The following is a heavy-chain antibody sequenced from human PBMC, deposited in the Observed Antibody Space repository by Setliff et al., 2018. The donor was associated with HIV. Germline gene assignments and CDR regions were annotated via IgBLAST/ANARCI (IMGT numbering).Heavy chain of an antibody. CDR3: ATLDYYGSATYDLALHY. D-gene: IGHD3-10*01. Sequence: ASVKVSCKASGYTFTDYYMHWVQQAPGKGLEWMGRVDPKNGGTIYAEKLRGRVTIIADTSTDTAYMELSSLRSEDTAVYYCATLDYYGSATYDLALHYWGRGTLVTVS. CDR2: VDPKNGGT. CDR1: GYTFTDYY. V-gene: IGHV1-69-2*01. J-gene: IGHJ2*01.